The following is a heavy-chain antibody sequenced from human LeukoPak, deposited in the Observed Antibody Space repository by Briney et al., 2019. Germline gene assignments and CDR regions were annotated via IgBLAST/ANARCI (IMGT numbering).Heavy chain of an antibody. D-gene: IGHD2-8*01. V-gene: IGHV4-59*12. CDR2: IYYSGNT. CDR1: GGSISPYY. CDR3: ARENGGLGDAFDI. Sequence: SETLSLTCTVSGGSISPYYWSWIRQPPGKGLEWIGYIYYSGNTKYNPSLKSRVTMSVDTSKNQLSLMLTSVTAADTAVYYCARENGGLGDAFDIWGQGTMVTVSS. J-gene: IGHJ3*02.